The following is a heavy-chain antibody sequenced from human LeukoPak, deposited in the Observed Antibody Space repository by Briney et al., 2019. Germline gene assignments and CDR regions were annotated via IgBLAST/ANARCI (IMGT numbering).Heavy chain of an antibody. CDR3: ARDFSIGAADYYFDY. D-gene: IGHD6-13*01. CDR1: GFTFSSYA. CDR2: IASDGRDK. Sequence: GGSLRLSCSASGFTFSSYALHWVRQAPGKGLEWVAVIASDGRDKQYADSVKGRFTISRDNSMNTLYLQMDSLGAEDTAVFYCARDFSIGAADYYFDYWGQGTLVTVSS. J-gene: IGHJ4*02. V-gene: IGHV3-30*03.